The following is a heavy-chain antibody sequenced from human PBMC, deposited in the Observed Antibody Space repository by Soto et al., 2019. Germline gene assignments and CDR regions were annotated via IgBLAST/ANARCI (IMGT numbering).Heavy chain of an antibody. Sequence: ASVKVSCKASGYTFAGYYMHWVRQAPGQGLEWMGWINPNSGGTNYAQKFQGWVTMTRDTSISTAYMELSRLRSDDTAVYYCARAMGQLERLHYYYYMDVWGKGTTVTV. CDR1: GYTFAGYY. CDR3: ARAMGQLERLHYYYYMDV. D-gene: IGHD1-1*01. V-gene: IGHV1-2*04. J-gene: IGHJ6*03. CDR2: INPNSGGT.